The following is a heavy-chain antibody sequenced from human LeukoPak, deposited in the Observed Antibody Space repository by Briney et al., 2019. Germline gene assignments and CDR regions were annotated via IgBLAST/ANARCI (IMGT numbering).Heavy chain of an antibody. CDR3: TRGSIAYYYMDV. CDR2: IYYSGST. V-gene: IGHV4-59*01. CDR1: NGSISRYY. J-gene: IGHJ6*03. Sequence: SETLSLTCTVSNGSISRYYWSWIRQPPGKGLEWIGNIYYSGSTNYNPSLKSRVTISVDTSKNQFSLKLSSVTAADTAVYYCTRGSIAYYYMDVWGKGTTVTIS. D-gene: IGHD3-22*01.